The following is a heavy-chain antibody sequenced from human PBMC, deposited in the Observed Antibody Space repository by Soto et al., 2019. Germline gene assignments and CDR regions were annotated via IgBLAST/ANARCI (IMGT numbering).Heavy chain of an antibody. V-gene: IGHV4-34*01. D-gene: IGHD3-3*01. CDR1: GGSFSGYY. J-gene: IGHJ6*02. CDR3: ARGYFWSGYYYYYYYGMDV. Sequence: SETLSLTCAVYGGSFSGYYWSWIRQPPGKGLEWIGEINHSGSTNYNPSLKGRVTISVDTSKNQFSLKLSSVTAADTAVYYCARGYFWSGYYYYYYYGMDVWGQGTTVTVSS. CDR2: INHSGST.